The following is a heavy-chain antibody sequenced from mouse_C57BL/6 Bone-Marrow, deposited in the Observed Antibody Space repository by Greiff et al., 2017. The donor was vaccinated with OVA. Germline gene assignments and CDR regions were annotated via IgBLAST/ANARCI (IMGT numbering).Heavy chain of an antibody. D-gene: IGHD2-4*01. J-gene: IGHJ2*01. CDR3: ARWEDYDGGY. Sequence: VQLQQSGAELARPGASVKLSCKASGFTFTSYGISWVKQSHGKSLEWIGDINHKTGSTSYNQKFKGKVTLTVDKSSSTAYMELRSLTSEDSAVYYCARWEDYDGGYWGQGTTLTVTS. CDR1: GFTFTSYG. V-gene: IGHV1-81*01. CDR2: INHKTGST.